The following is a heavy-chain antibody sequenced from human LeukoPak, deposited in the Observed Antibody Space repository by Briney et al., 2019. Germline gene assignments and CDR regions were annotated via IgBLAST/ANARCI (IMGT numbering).Heavy chain of an antibody. Sequence: SETLSLTCAVYGGSFSGYYWSWIRQPPGKGLEWIGSIHYSGSTYYNPSLKSRVTISVDTSKNQFSLRLTSVTAADTAVYYCARQTGSGLFILPGGQGTLVTVSS. CDR1: GGSFSGYY. CDR2: IHYSGST. CDR3: ARQTGSGLFILP. D-gene: IGHD3/OR15-3a*01. V-gene: IGHV4-34*01. J-gene: IGHJ4*02.